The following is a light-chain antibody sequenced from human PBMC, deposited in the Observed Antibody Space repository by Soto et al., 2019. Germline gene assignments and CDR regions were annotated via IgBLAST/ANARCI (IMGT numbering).Light chain of an antibody. CDR3: QQYNSYSPA. CDR1: QSISSW. J-gene: IGKJ1*01. V-gene: IGKV1-5*01. Sequence: DIQMTQSPSTLSASVGDRVTITCRASQSISSWLAWYQQKPGKAPKLLIYDTSILESGVPSRFSGSGSGTEFTLTISSLQPDDFATYSCQQYNSYSPAFGQGTKVEIK. CDR2: DTS.